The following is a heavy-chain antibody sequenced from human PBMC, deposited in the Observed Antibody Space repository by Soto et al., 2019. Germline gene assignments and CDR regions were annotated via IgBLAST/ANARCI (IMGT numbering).Heavy chain of an antibody. CDR3: ARGKSPWTYVPGLYYYYYGMDV. CDR2: ISAYNGNT. Sequence: SVKVSCKASGYTFTSYGISWVRQAPGQGLEWMGWISAYNGNTNYAQKLQGRVTMTTDASTSTAYMELSSLRSEDTAVYYCARGKSPWTYVPGLYYYYYGMDVWGHATTVTVSS. D-gene: IGHD1-7*01. CDR1: GYTFTSYG. J-gene: IGHJ6*01. V-gene: IGHV1-18*01.